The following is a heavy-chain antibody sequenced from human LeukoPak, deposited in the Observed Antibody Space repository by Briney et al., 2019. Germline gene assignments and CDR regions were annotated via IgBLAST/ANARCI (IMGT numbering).Heavy chain of an antibody. J-gene: IGHJ4*02. V-gene: IGHV3-43*02. CDR1: GFTFDDYA. CDR3: AKDKSSSRGRDSNLGY. CDR2: ISGDGGSA. Sequence: GGSLRLSCAASGFTFDDYAMHRVRQAPGKGLEWFSLISGDGGSAYYADSVKGRFTISRDNSKNSLYLQMSSLKTEDTALYYCAKDKSSSRGRDSNLGYWGQGTLVTVSS. D-gene: IGHD6-6*01.